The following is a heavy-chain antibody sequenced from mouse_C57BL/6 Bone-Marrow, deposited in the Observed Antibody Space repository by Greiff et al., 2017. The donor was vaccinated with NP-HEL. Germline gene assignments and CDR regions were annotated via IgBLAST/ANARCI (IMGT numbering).Heavy chain of an antibody. CDR2: INPGSGGT. D-gene: IGHD1-1*01. CDR1: GYAFTNYL. V-gene: IGHV1-54*01. CDR3: AREPHYYGSSYYFDY. Sequence: QVQLQQSGAELVRPGTSVKVSCKASGYAFTNYLIEWVKQRPGQGLEWIGVINPGSGGTNYNEKFKGKATLTADKSSSPAYMQLSSLTSEDSAVYFCAREPHYYGSSYYFDYWGQGTTLTVSS. J-gene: IGHJ2*01.